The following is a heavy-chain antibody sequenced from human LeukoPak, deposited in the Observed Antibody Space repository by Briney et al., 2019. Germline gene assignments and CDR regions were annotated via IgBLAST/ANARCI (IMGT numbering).Heavy chain of an antibody. Sequence: GASVKVSCKASGYTFTSYDINWVRQAPGQGLEWMGWINPNSGGTNYAQKFQGRVTMTRDTSISTAYMELSRLRSDDTAVYYCARTLYYDILTGYVWGQGTLVTVSS. V-gene: IGHV1-2*02. D-gene: IGHD3-9*01. CDR1: GYTFTSYD. CDR3: ARTLYYDILTGYV. CDR2: INPNSGGT. J-gene: IGHJ4*02.